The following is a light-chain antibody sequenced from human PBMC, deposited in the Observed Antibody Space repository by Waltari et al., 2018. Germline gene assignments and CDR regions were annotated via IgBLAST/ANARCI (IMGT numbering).Light chain of an antibody. CDR3: LQYNSKPII. CDR1: QGFSNY. J-gene: IGKJ3*01. CDR2: VAS. Sequence: GARVPLPCRASQGFSNYLCWYQLKPLKPPRRLICVASSLESGVPSRFIGSGYGTEFTLTISSLQPEDFADYYCLQYNSKPIIFRPGTNLDIK. V-gene: IGKV1-17*01.